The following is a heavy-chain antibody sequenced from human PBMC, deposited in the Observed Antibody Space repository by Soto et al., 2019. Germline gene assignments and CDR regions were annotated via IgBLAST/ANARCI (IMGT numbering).Heavy chain of an antibody. V-gene: IGHV4-39*01. Sequence: PSETLSLTCTVSGGSISSSSYYWGWIRQPPGKGLEWIGSIYYSGSTYYNPSLKSRVTISVDTSKNQFSLKLSSVTAADTAVYYCARVQDTAMVTGYYYYGMDVWGQGTTVTVSS. CDR1: GGSISSSSYY. D-gene: IGHD5-18*01. CDR3: ARVQDTAMVTGYYYYGMDV. J-gene: IGHJ6*02. CDR2: IYYSGST.